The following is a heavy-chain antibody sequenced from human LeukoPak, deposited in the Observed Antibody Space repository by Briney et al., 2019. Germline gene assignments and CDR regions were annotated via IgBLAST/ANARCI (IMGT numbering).Heavy chain of an antibody. CDR1: GYTFTIYY. CDR3: ARESIVGATTKDY. D-gene: IGHD1-26*01. Sequence: ASVKVSCTASGYTFTIYYMHWVRQAPGQGLEWMGIINPSGGSTSYAQKFQGRVTMTRDTSTSTVYMELSSLRSEDTAVYYCARESIVGATTKDYWGQGTLVTVSS. CDR2: INPSGGST. J-gene: IGHJ4*02. V-gene: IGHV1-46*01.